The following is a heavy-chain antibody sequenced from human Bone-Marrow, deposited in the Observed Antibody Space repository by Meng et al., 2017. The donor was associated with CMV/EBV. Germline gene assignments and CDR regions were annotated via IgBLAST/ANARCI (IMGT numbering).Heavy chain of an antibody. Sequence: SGVTFRSYPMHWVRQAPGKELEWVTVTWYDGSNKYYADSVKGRFTISRDNSKNTLYLQMNSLRVEDTGVYHCAKDRYSSSWGAMDVWGQGTRVTV. CDR1: GVTFRSYP. J-gene: IGHJ6*02. V-gene: IGHV3-33*06. CDR3: AKDRYSSSWGAMDV. D-gene: IGHD6-13*01. CDR2: TWYDGSNK.